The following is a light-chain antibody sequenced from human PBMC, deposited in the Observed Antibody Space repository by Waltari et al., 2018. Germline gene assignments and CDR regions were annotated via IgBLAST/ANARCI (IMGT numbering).Light chain of an antibody. V-gene: IGKV1-33*01. CDR2: DAS. CDR1: QDIRNY. Sequence: DIQMTQSPSSLSASVGDRVTITCQASQDIRNYLTWYQQKPGKAPKLLIYDASNLETGVPSRFSGSGSGTDFTFTISSLQPEDIATYYCQQYDNLLPITFGPGTKVDIK. CDR3: QQYDNLLPIT. J-gene: IGKJ3*01.